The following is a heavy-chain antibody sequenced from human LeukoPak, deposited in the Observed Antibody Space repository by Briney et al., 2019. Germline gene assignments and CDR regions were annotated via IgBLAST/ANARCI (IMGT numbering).Heavy chain of an antibody. D-gene: IGHD6-13*01. Sequence: SGGSLRLSCAASGFTVSSNYMSWVRQAPGKGLEWVSVIYSGGSTYYADSVKGRFTISRDNSKNTLYLQMNSLRAEDTAVYYCARDVVQYSSSWYDYWGQGTLVTASS. V-gene: IGHV3-66*01. CDR1: GFTVSSNY. CDR3: ARDVVQYSSSWYDY. J-gene: IGHJ4*02. CDR2: IYSGGST.